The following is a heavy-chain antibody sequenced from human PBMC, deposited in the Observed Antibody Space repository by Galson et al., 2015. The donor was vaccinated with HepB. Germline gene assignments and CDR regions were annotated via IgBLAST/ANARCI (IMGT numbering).Heavy chain of an antibody. CDR1: GGPFSSYY. CDR3: ARGRLLPSSLSITAAADGDF. D-gene: IGHD6-13*01. CDR2: INHSGTT. J-gene: IGHJ4*02. Sequence: SETLSLTCAVYGGPFSSYYWSWIRQPPGKGLEWIGEINHSGTTNYNPSLKSRVSMSIDTSKNQFSLRLSSVTAADTAVYYCARGRLLPSSLSITAAADGDFWGQGSLVTVSS. V-gene: IGHV4-34*01.